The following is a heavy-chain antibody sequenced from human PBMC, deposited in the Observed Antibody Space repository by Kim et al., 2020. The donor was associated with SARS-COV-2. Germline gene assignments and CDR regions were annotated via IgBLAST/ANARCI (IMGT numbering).Heavy chain of an antibody. Sequence: ASVKVSCKASGYTFTSYAMHWVRQAPGQRLEWMGWINAGNGNTKYSQKFQGRVTITRDTSASTAYMELSSLRSEDTAVYYCARSTTVTTFYFDYWGQGTLVTVSS. CDR3: ARSTTVTTFYFDY. J-gene: IGHJ4*02. CDR1: GYTFTSYA. V-gene: IGHV1-3*01. D-gene: IGHD4-17*01. CDR2: INAGNGNT.